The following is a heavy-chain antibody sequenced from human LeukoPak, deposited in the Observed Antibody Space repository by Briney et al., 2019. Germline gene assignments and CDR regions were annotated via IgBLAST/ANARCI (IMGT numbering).Heavy chain of an antibody. CDR1: GNSFANFG. CDR3: ARDLGYGDYGY. J-gene: IGHJ4*02. V-gene: IGHV1-18*01. CDR2: ISAYNGHT. Sequence: ASVKVSCKASGNSFANFGISWVRQAPGQGLEWMGWISAYNGHTKYAQNLQGRLTMTTDTSTSTAYMELRSLRSDDTAVYYCARDLGYGDYGYWGQGTLVTVSS. D-gene: IGHD4-17*01.